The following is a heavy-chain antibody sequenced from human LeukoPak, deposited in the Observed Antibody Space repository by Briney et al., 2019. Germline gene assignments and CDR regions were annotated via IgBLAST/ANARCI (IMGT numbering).Heavy chain of an antibody. CDR3: ARDLSISGYRYGLDY. Sequence: GGSLRLSCAASGFMFSSYSMNWVCQAPGKGLEWVSSISSSGSNMYYADSVKGRFTISRDNAKNSLFLQMNSLRAEDTAVYYCARDLSISGYRYGLDYWGQGTLVTVSS. J-gene: IGHJ4*02. CDR1: GFMFSSYS. V-gene: IGHV3-21*01. CDR2: ISSSGSNM. D-gene: IGHD5-18*01.